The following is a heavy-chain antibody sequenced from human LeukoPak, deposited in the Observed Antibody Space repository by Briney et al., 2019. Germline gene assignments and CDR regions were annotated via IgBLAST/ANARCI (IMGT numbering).Heavy chain of an antibody. CDR2: IYPGDSDT. V-gene: IGHV5-51*01. J-gene: IGHJ4*02. CDR3: ARGDNSGWYFFDY. D-gene: IGHD6-19*01. CDR1: TYSSTSHW. Sequence: GESLKISCTASTYSSTSHWIGWLRQIPRKGLEWMGIIYPGDSDTRYSPSFQGQVTISADKSISTAYLQWSSLKASDTAMYYCARGDNSGWYFFDYWGQGTQVTVSS.